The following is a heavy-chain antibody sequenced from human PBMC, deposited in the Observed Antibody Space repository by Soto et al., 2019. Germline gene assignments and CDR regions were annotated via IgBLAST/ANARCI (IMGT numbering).Heavy chain of an antibody. Sequence: EVQLLESGGGFVQPGGSLRLSCAATGFTFSVYAMTWVRQAPGKGLEWVSAVTANGGSTYSADSVKGRFTISRDNSKNTLSLTLTRLRAKDRAVSYGPSLGVGNSANYDSYYGMAAWAQGPTVPVSS. CDR3: PSLGVGNSANYDSYYGMAA. D-gene: IGHD3-16*01. J-gene: IGHJ6*02. V-gene: IGHV3-23*01. CDR1: GFTFSVYA. CDR2: VTANGGST.